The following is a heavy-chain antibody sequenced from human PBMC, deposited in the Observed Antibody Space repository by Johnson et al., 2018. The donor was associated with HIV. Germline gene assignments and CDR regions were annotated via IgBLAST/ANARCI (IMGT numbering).Heavy chain of an antibody. Sequence: MQLVESGGGLVQPGGSLRLSCTASGFTVSSNYMNWVRQAPGKGLEWVSVIYTADNRNYADSVKGRFSISRDNSKNTVYLQMHSLRPEDTAVYYCATIWPGNFAFDIWGQGTMVTVSS. CDR2: IYTADNR. CDR3: ATIWPGNFAFDI. V-gene: IGHV3-66*02. D-gene: IGHD2-2*02. CDR1: GFTVSSNY. J-gene: IGHJ3*02.